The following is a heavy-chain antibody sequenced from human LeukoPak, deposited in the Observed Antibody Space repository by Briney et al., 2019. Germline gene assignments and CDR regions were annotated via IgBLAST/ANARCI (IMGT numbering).Heavy chain of an antibody. CDR1: GGSISTYY. Sequence: KPSETLSLTCTVSGGSISTYYWSWIRQPPGKGLEWIGYIYYSGSTNYNPSLKSRVTISVDTSKNQFSLKLSSVTAADTAVYYCARLTYISTLSFDYWGQGTLVTVSS. V-gene: IGHV4-59*01. D-gene: IGHD6-13*01. CDR3: ARLTYISTLSFDY. J-gene: IGHJ4*02. CDR2: IYYSGST.